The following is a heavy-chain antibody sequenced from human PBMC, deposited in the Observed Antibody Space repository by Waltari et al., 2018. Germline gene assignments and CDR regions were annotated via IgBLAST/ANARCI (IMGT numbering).Heavy chain of an antibody. J-gene: IGHJ4*02. CDR2: IFYSGST. V-gene: IGHV4-59*01. CDR3: ARVSWGYDFDY. CDR1: GGSISSYY. Sequence: QVYLQESGPGLVRPSETLSLTCTVSGGSISSYYWTWIRQSPGKGLEWIGYIFYSGSTNYNPSLKSRVTISVDASRNQFSLMLKSVTAVDTAVYYCARVSWGYDFDYWGQGTLVTVSS. D-gene: IGHD5-12*01.